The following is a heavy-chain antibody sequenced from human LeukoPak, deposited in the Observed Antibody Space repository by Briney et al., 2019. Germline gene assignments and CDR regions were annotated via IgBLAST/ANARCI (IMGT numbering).Heavy chain of an antibody. Sequence: LRLSCAASGFTVSNNYMSWVRQHPGKGLEWIGYIYYSGSTYYNPSLKSRVTISVDTSKNQFSLKLSSVTAADTAVYYCARGPVVVAVWGQGTLVTVSS. J-gene: IGHJ4*02. V-gene: IGHV4-31*02. D-gene: IGHD2-15*01. CDR2: IYYSGST. CDR1: GFTVSNNY. CDR3: ARGPVVVAV.